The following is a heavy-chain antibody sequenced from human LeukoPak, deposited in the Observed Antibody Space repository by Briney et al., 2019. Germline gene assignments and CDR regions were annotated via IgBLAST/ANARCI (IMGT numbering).Heavy chain of an antibody. CDR1: GFTFSSYE. V-gene: IGHV3-48*03. Sequence: GGSLRLSCAASGFTFSSYEMNWVSQAPGKGLEWVSYISSSGSTIYYADSVKGRFTTSRDNAKNSLYLQMNSLRAEDTAVYYCAELGITMIGGVWGKGTTVTISS. D-gene: IGHD3-10*02. J-gene: IGHJ6*04. CDR3: AELGITMIGGV. CDR2: ISSSGSTI.